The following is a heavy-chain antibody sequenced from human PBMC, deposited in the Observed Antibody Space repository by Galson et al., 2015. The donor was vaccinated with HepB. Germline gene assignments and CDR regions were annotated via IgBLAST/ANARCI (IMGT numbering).Heavy chain of an antibody. CDR3: ARDRGPGGAFDV. J-gene: IGHJ3*01. Sequence: SVKVSCKASGASFTMYSFSWVRQAPGQGPEWMGKIIPSIDVTNYAQRFLGRVTITADKSSSTVFMDVSSLTSEDTAVVYCARDRGPGGAFDVWGQGTMVTVSS. CDR2: IIPSIDVT. D-gene: IGHD4-23*01. V-gene: IGHV1-69*04. CDR1: GASFTMYS.